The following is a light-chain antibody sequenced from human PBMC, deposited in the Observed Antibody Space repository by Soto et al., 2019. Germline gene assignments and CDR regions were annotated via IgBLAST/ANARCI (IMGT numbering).Light chain of an antibody. Sequence: QSAPTQPASTSGSPARSISISCTGTSSDVGGYNYVSWYQLHPTKAPNLMTSEASNRPSGASNRFSGSRSGNTASLTISGLQAEDEADYYSSSYTSSITYVFGTGTKVTV. CDR3: SSYTSSITYV. CDR2: EAS. CDR1: SSDVGGYNY. J-gene: IGLJ1*01. V-gene: IGLV2-14*01.